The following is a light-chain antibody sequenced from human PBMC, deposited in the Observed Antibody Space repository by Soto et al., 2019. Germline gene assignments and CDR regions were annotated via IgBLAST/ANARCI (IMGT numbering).Light chain of an antibody. J-gene: IGLJ2*01. Sequence: QSALTQPASVSGSPGQSVSISCTTSSSDFGGHNLVSWYQHHPGRAPNLLIYAVTNRPSGVPDRFSGSKSGTTASLIISGLRYEDEAYYYCSANTSSNPVIFGGGTQLTVL. CDR2: AVT. CDR1: SSDFGGHNL. CDR3: SANTSSNPVI. V-gene: IGLV2-14*03.